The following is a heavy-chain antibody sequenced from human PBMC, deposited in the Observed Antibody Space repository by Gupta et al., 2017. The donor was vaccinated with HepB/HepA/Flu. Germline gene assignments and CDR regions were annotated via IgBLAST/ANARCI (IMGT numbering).Heavy chain of an antibody. D-gene: IGHD4-23*01. CDR3: AIRGGNSIGFDY. J-gene: IGHJ4*02. CDR1: GGSISSSNW. Sequence: QVQLHESGPGLVKPPGTLSLTCAVSGGSISSSNWWSWVRQPPGKGLEWIGEIYHSGSTNYNPALKSRVTISVDKSKNQFSLKLSSVTAADTAVYYCAIRGGNSIGFDYWGQGTLVTVSS. CDR2: IYHSGST. V-gene: IGHV4-4*03.